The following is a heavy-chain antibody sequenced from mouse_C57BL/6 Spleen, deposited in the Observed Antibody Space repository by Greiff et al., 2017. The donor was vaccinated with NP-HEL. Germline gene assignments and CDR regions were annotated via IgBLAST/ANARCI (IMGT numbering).Heavy chain of an antibody. D-gene: IGHD3-3*01. CDR1: GYTFTSYW. Sequence: QVQLQQPGAELVRPGSSVKLSCKASGYTFTSYWMEWVKQRPGQGLEWIGNIYPSDSETHYNQKFKDKATLTVDKSSSTAYMQLSSLTSEDSAVYYCARTGTRWYFDVWGTGTTVTVSS. J-gene: IGHJ1*03. CDR3: ARTGTRWYFDV. CDR2: IYPSDSET. V-gene: IGHV1-61*01.